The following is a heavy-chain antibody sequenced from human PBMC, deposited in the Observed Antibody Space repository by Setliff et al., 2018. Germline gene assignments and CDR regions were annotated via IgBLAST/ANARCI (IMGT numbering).Heavy chain of an antibody. CDR1: GGSISSYY. D-gene: IGHD6-13*01. V-gene: IGHV4-4*07. CDR2: IYTSGST. CDR3: ARAGGGSSFTASYYYYYMDV. Sequence: SETLSLTCTVSGGSISSYYWSWIRQPAGKGLEWIGRIYTSGSTNYNPSLKSRVTMSVDTSKNQFSLKLSSVTAADTAVYYCARAGGGSSFTASYYYYYMDVWGKGTTVTVSS. J-gene: IGHJ6*03.